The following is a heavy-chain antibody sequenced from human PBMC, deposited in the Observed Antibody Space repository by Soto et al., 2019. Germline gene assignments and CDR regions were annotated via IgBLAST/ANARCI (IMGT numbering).Heavy chain of an antibody. CDR3: ARDRLAARPDFDAFDI. Sequence: QVQLVQSGAEVKKPGSSVKVSCKASGGTFSSYAISWVRQAPGQGLEWMGGLIPIFGTANYAQKFQGRVTVTADESTSTAYMELSSLRSEDTAVYYCARDRLAARPDFDAFDIWGQGTMVTVSS. V-gene: IGHV1-69*01. J-gene: IGHJ3*02. CDR1: GGTFSSYA. CDR2: LIPIFGTA. D-gene: IGHD6-6*01.